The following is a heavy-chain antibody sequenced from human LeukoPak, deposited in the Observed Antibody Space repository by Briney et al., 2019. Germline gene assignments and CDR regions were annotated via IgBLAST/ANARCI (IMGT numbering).Heavy chain of an antibody. J-gene: IGHJ4*02. CDR1: GYSISSGYY. V-gene: IGHV4-38-2*01. CDR3: AASGYSYGLQKY. Sequence: SETLSLTCAVSGYSISSGYYWGWIRQPPGKGLEWIGSIFHSGTTYYNPPLQSRVTISVDTSKNQFSLKLSSVTAADTAVYCCAASGYSYGLQKYWGQGTLVTVSS. CDR2: IFHSGTT. D-gene: IGHD5-18*01.